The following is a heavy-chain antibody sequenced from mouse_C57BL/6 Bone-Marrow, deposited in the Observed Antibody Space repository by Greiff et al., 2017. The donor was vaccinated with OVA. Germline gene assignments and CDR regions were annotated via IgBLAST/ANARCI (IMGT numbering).Heavy chain of an antibody. J-gene: IGHJ2*01. V-gene: IGHV1-52*01. CDR1: GYTFTSYW. CDR3: ARIEGDY. CDR2: IDPSDSEP. Sequence: QVQLQQPGAELVRPGSSVKLSCKASGYTFTSYWMHWVKQRPIQGLEWIGNIDPSDSEPHYNQKFKDKATLTVDKSSSTAYMQLSSLTSEDSAVYYCARIEGDYWGQGTTLTVSS.